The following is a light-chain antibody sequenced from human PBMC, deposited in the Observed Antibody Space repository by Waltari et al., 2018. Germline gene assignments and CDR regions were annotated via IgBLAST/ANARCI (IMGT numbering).Light chain of an antibody. V-gene: IGKV3-20*01. CDR1: QSISNNY. J-gene: IGKJ1*01. Sequence: EIVLTQSPGTLSLSPGERATLSCRASQSISNNYLAWYQQKPGQAPRLLIYGAFSRATGIPDMFSGSGSGTDFTLTISRLEPEDFAVYYCQQYGSSPPWTFGQGTKVEIK. CDR3: QQYGSSPPWT. CDR2: GAF.